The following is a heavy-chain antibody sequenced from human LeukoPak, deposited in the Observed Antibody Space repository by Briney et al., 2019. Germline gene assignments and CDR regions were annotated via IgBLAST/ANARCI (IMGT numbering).Heavy chain of an antibody. CDR2: IYHNGST. J-gene: IGHJ3*02. Sequence: SETLSLTCTVSGGSLSSGGYYWSWIRQHPGKGLECIGYIYHNGSTYYNPSLDSRVTISIDKSRNQFPLKVDSVTAADTAVYYCARGGYGDAFDIWGQGTMVVVSS. V-gene: IGHV4-30-4*01. CDR1: GGSLSSGGYY. D-gene: IGHD6-25*01. CDR3: ARGGYGDAFDI.